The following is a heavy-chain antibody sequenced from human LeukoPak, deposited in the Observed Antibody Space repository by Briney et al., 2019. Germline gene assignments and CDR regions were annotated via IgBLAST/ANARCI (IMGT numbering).Heavy chain of an antibody. CDR2: IKQDGSEK. CDR3: ARASDPWLQLT. CDR1: GFTFSNYW. Sequence: PGGSLRLSCAASGFTFSNYWMIWVRQAPGKGLEWVANIKQDGSEKRYADSVRGRFAVSRDNAHTSLYLQMSSLRAEDTALYYCARASDPWLQLTWGQGTLVTVSP. V-gene: IGHV3-7*05. D-gene: IGHD5-24*01. J-gene: IGHJ5*02.